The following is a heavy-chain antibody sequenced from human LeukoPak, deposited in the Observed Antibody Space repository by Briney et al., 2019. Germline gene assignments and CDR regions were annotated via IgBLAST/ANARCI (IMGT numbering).Heavy chain of an antibody. D-gene: IGHD3-16*01. Sequence: PGGSLRLSCAASGFTFSSYAMSWVRQAPGKGLEWVANIKQDGSEKYYVDSVKGRFTISRDNAKNSLYPQMNSLRAEDTAVYYCARGITGGHTNWGQGTLVTVSS. CDR2: IKQDGSEK. V-gene: IGHV3-7*01. CDR3: ARGITGGHTN. CDR1: GFTFSSYA. J-gene: IGHJ4*02.